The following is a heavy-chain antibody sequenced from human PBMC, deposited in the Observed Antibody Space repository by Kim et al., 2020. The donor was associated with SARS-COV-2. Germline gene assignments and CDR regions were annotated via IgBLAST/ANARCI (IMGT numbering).Heavy chain of an antibody. CDR3: ARDHAAVRPVAGTYDY. Sequence: ASVKVSCKASGYTFTTYAISWVRQAPGQGLEWVGWISTYNGNTNYAQRFQGRITLTTDTSSNAVYMDLMSLGSDDTAMYYCARDHAAVRPVAGTYDYWGQGTLVTVSS. D-gene: IGHD6-19*01. CDR2: ISTYNGNT. V-gene: IGHV1-18*01. J-gene: IGHJ4*02. CDR1: GYTFTTYA.